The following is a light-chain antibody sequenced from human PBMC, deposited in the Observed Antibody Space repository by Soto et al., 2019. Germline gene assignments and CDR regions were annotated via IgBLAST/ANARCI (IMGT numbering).Light chain of an antibody. Sequence: DIQMTQSPSSVSASGGDRVSITCRASQGISSWLAWYQQKPRKAPKLLIYAASSLQSGVQSRFSGSGSGTDFSLTTRCLQPEDFAPYDWPQANSFPWTFGQGTKVEIK. CDR1: QGISSW. CDR2: AAS. CDR3: PQANSFPWT. J-gene: IGKJ1*01. V-gene: IGKV1-12*01.